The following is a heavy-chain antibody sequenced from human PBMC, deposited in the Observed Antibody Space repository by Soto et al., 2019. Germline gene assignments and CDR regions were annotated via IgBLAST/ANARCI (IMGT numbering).Heavy chain of an antibody. V-gene: IGHV4-59*08. Sequence: QVQLQESGPGLVKPSETLSLTCTVSDDSSSNYKWSWIRQPPGRRLEWIGYIDSNGGTSYNPSLQSRVTISIDTSPKQFFLKLGSVTAADTAVYYCVRQGFGRLHGLVDVWGQGTTVTVSS. CDR3: VRQGFGRLHGLVDV. J-gene: IGHJ6*02. D-gene: IGHD3-10*01. CDR2: IDSNGGT. CDR1: DDSSSNYK.